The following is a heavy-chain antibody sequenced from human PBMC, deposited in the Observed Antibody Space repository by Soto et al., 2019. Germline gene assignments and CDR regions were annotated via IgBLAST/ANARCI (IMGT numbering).Heavy chain of an antibody. D-gene: IGHD6-13*01. J-gene: IGHJ4*02. CDR2: IYYSGST. V-gene: IGHV4-59*01. CDR1: GGSISSYY. Sequence: PSETLSLTCTVSGGSISSYYWSWIRQPPGKGLEWIGYIYYSGSTNYNPSLKSRVTISVDTSKNQFSLKLSSVTAADTAVYYCARTWGYSSITFDYWGQGTLVTVSS. CDR3: ARTWGYSSITFDY.